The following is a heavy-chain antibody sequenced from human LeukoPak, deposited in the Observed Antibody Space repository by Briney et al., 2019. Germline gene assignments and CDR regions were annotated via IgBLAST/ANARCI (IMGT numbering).Heavy chain of an antibody. Sequence: GGSLRLSCAASGFTFSTDWMHWVRQTPGRGLVWVSRINGDGSSTSYADSVGGRFTISRDNAKNTVYLQMNSLRAEDTAVYYCASGWYGSGSPAYNCFDPWGQGTLVTVSS. CDR2: INGDGSST. CDR1: GFTFSTDW. J-gene: IGHJ5*02. D-gene: IGHD3-10*01. V-gene: IGHV3-74*01. CDR3: ASGWYGSGSPAYNCFDP.